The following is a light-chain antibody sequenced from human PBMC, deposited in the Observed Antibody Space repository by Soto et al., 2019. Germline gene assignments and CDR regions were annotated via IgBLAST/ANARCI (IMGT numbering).Light chain of an antibody. V-gene: IGKV1-5*01. CDR1: QSMSTW. CDR2: DAS. Sequence: DIQMTQSPSTLSASVGDRVTITCRASQSMSTWLAWYQQKPGKAPKLLIYDASSLESGVPSRFSGSGSGTEFSLTISSLQPDDFATYYCQQYNNYSWTFGQGTKVEIK. CDR3: QQYNNYSWT. J-gene: IGKJ1*01.